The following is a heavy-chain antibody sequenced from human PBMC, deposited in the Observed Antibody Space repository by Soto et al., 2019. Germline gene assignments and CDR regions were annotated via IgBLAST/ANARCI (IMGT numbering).Heavy chain of an antibody. CDR2: MNPNSGNT. Sequence: QVQLVQSGAEVKKPGASVKVSCKASGYTFTSYDINWVRQATGQGLEWMGWMNPNSGNTGYAQKFQGRVTMTRNTSIITAYMELSSLRSEATAVYYCAMAPPRAVAGGYYYYYYGMDVWGQGTTVTVSS. D-gene: IGHD6-19*01. V-gene: IGHV1-8*01. J-gene: IGHJ6*02. CDR1: GYTFTSYD. CDR3: AMAPPRAVAGGYYYYYYGMDV.